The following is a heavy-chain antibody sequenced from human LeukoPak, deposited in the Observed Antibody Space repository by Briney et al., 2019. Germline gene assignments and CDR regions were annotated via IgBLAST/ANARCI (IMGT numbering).Heavy chain of an antibody. J-gene: IGHJ4*02. CDR3: ASRRYGGSENY. D-gene: IGHD4-23*01. Sequence: PSETLSLTCAVYGGSFSSHYWSWIRQPPEKGLEWIGDINHSGSTNYNPSLKSRVTISVDTSKSQFSLQLSSVTAADTAVYFCASRRYGGSENYWGQGTLVTVSS. V-gene: IGHV4-34*01. CDR2: INHSGST. CDR1: GGSFSSHY.